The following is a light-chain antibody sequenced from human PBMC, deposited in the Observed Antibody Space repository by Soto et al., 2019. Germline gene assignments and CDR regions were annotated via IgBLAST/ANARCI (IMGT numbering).Light chain of an antibody. V-gene: IGKV3-20*01. CDR2: GAS. Sequence: EIVLTQSPGTLSLSPGERATLSCRVSQSVSSSYLAWYQQKPGQAPRLLIYGASSRATGIPDRFSGSGSGTDFTLTISRLEPEDFAVYYCQHYGGSPITFGQGTRLEIK. J-gene: IGKJ5*01. CDR3: QHYGGSPIT. CDR1: QSVSSSY.